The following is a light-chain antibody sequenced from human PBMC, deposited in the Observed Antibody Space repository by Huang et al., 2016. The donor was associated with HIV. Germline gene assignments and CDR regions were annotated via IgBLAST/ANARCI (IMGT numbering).Light chain of an antibody. CDR1: QSVSGG. CDR2: GAA. CDR3: QQYNKWPLT. V-gene: IGKV3-15*01. Sequence: EIVMTQSPATLSVSPGERATLSCRASQSVSGGLACYQQKPGQTPRRLSYGAATRAAGIPARFSGTRSGTDFTLTISSLQSEDFAVYYCQQYNKWPLTFGQGSKLEIK. J-gene: IGKJ2*01.